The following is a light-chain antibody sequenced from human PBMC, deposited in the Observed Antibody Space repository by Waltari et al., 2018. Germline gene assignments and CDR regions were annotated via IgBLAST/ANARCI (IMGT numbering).Light chain of an antibody. Sequence: ELVLTQSPDTLSLSPGERATLSCRASQTVSTISLAWHQQKAGQAPRLLIYGTSNRATGIPDRFSGSGSGTAFTLTSSRLEPEDFAMYYCQQYGDSPGGFGGGTKVEIK. CDR1: QTVSTIS. CDR3: QQYGDSPGG. CDR2: GTS. V-gene: IGKV3-20*01. J-gene: IGKJ4*01.